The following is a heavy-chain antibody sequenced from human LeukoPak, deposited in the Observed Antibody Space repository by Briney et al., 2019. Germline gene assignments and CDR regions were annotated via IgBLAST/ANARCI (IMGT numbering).Heavy chain of an antibody. CDR3: ARHSLNNYGSYY. CDR1: GGSISSSTYS. Sequence: PSETLSLTCTVSGGSISSSTYSWTWFRQPPGKGLEWIGSIHYDGNTYYKPSLKSRVTISVDTSKIQFSLRLSSATAADMATYYCARHSLNNYGSYYWGQGTLVTVSS. D-gene: IGHD5-24*01. CDR2: IHYDGNT. V-gene: IGHV4-39*01. J-gene: IGHJ4*02.